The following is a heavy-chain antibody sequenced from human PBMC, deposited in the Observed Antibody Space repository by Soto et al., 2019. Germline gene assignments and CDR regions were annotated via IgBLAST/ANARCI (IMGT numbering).Heavy chain of an antibody. CDR2: ISAYNGNT. CDR1: GYTCTSYG. J-gene: IGHJ4*02. Sequence: QVQLVQSGAEVKKPGASVKVSCQASGYTCTSYGISWVRQAPGQALEWMGWISAYNGNTNYAQKLQGRVTMTTDTSTRTAYMELRSLRSADTAVYYCARDGVMYPAIFGVVIMGYWGQGTLVSVSS. CDR3: ARDGVMYPAIFGVVIMGY. V-gene: IGHV1-18*01. D-gene: IGHD3-3*01.